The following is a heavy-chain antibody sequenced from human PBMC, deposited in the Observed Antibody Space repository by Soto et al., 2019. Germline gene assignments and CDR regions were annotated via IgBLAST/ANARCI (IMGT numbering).Heavy chain of an antibody. CDR2: IRDRAYNYAT. CDR3: TRLISAAQDY. J-gene: IGHJ4*02. Sequence: EVLLVESGGGLVPPGGSLKLSCEASGFVFKDSSIHWVRQASGKGLEWVGRIRDRAYNYATAYAASVKGRFTISRDDSNNKAYLQMDSLKTEDTAIYYCTRLISAAQDYWGQGTLVTVSS. V-gene: IGHV3-73*01. D-gene: IGHD3-10*01. CDR1: GFVFKDSS.